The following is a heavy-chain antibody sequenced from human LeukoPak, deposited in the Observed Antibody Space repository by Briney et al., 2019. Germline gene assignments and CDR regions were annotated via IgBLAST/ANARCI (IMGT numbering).Heavy chain of an antibody. J-gene: IGHJ2*01. D-gene: IGHD3-10*01. CDR1: GDSISSYY. V-gene: IGHV4-59*01. Sequence: SETLSLTCTVSGDSISSYYWSWIRQPPGKGLEWIGYIYYTGKTNHNPSLKSRVTISVDTSTNQFSLKLSSVTAADTAFYYCARELPRGTWYFDLWGRGTLVTVSS. CDR3: ARELPRGTWYFDL. CDR2: IYYTGKT.